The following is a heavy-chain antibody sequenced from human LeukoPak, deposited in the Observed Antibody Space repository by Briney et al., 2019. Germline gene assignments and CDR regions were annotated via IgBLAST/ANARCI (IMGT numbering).Heavy chain of an antibody. CDR2: ISSSGSTI. D-gene: IGHD6-19*01. CDR3: ARVGLGYSSGWTHDH. CDR1: GFTFSDYY. V-gene: IGHV3-11*01. J-gene: IGHJ4*02. Sequence: GGSLRLSCAASGFTFSDYYMSWIRQAPGKGLEWVSYISSSGSTIYYADSVKGRFTIYRDNTKNSLYLQMNSLRAEDTAVYYCARVGLGYSSGWTHDHWGQGTLVTVSS.